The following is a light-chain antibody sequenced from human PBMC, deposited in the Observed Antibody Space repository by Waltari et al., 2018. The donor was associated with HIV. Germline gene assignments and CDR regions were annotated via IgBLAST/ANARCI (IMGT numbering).Light chain of an antibody. CDR1: RRDSGGYNF. CDR2: EVN. J-gene: IGLJ3*02. V-gene: IGLV2-14*01. CDR3: SSYTDSSTWV. Sequence: QSALTLPAPVSGPPAPSRPHSANGTRRDSGGYNFASWYQHPPGKAPKLIFYEVNNRPSGVSNRFSGSKSGNTASLTISGLQTEDEAEYYCSSYTDSSTWVFGGGTKLTVL.